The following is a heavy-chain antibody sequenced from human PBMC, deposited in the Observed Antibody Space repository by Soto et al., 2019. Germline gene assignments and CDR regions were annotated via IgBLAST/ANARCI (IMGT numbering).Heavy chain of an antibody. V-gene: IGHV4-31*03. Sequence: QVQLQASGPGLVKPSQTLSLTCTVSCGSITPGCSSWHWIRHHPGKGLEWIRYISYSGSTYYNPSLQSRVTISGVTSQNPFPLQRCSVTAAHTAVYCCARAPLTWCPGNLVSGSS. J-gene: IGHJ4*02. CDR2: ISYSGST. CDR3: ARAPLT. CDR1: CGSITPGCSS.